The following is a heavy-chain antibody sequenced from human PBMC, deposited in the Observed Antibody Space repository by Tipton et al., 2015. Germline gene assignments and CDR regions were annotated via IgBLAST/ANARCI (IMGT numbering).Heavy chain of an antibody. CDR1: GGTFSSYS. CDR2: IIPIFGTP. V-gene: IGHV1-69*01. J-gene: IGHJ4*02. CDR3: ARGIHGHYCSNGLCYFGF. Sequence: QVQLVQSGAEVKKPGPSVKVSCKASGGTFSSYSISWVRQAPGQGLEWMGGIIPIFGTPKYAEKFQGRVTITADESTSTVYMELSSLRSEGAALYFCARGIHGHYCSNGLCYFGFWGQGALVTVPS. D-gene: IGHD2-8*01.